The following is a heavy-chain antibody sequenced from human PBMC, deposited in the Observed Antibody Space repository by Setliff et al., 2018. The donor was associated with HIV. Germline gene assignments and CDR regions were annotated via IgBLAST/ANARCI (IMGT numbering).Heavy chain of an antibody. CDR2: SHTSNGNV. Sequence: AASVKVSCKASGYTFTTSAISWVRQAPGQELQWRGWSHTSNGNVNYARKFRGRVTMTTHAPTNTAFMELSNLRSDDTAIYYCAREFSWSAFYFDSWGQGTQVTVSS. V-gene: IGHV1-18*01. D-gene: IGHD2-8*02. J-gene: IGHJ4*02. CDR1: GYTFTTSA. CDR3: AREFSWSAFYFDS.